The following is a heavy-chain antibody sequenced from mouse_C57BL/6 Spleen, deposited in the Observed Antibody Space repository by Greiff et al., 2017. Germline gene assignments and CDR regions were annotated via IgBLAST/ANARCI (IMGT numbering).Heavy chain of an antibody. CDR1: GYAFSSYW. V-gene: IGHV1-80*01. CDR3: ARGTYGNYYAMDY. Sequence: QVPLQQSGAELVKPGASVKISCKASGYAFSSYWMNWVKQRPGKGLEWLGQIYPGDGDTNYNGKFKGKATLTADKSSSTAYMQLSSLTSEDSAVYFCARGTYGNYYAMDYWGQGTSVTVSS. J-gene: IGHJ4*01. D-gene: IGHD2-1*01. CDR2: IYPGDGDT.